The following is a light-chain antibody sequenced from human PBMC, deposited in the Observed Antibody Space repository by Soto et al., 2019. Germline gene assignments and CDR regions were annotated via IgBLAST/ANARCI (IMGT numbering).Light chain of an antibody. J-gene: IGKJ1*01. CDR1: QSVSSSY. V-gene: IGKV3-20*01. CDR2: GAS. CDR3: QQYGSSPRT. Sequence: EIVLTHSPVTLSLSPSERATLSCRASQSVSSSYLAWYQQKPGQAPRLLIYGASSRATGIPDRFSGSGSGTDFTLTISRLEPEDFAVYYCQQYGSSPRTFGQGTKVDIK.